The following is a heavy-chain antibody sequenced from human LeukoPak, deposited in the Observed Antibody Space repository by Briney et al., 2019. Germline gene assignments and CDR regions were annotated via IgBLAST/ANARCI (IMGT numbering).Heavy chain of an antibody. CDR1: GYTFTGYY. CDR2: INSNSGGK. J-gene: IGHJ4*02. V-gene: IGHV1-2*02. Sequence: GGSVRVSCMASGYTFTGYYMHWVRQAPGEGLEGMGWINSNSGGKNYAQTLKGRVTITRDRDSKTGYMEIRRVTYDDTAVYYCARDKPAEASLYFWGQGTLVTLSS. CDR3: ARDKPAEASLYF.